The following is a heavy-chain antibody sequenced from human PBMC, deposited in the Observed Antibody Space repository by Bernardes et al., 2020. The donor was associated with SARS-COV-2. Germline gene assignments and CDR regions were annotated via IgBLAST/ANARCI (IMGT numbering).Heavy chain of an antibody. V-gene: IGHV3-33*01. CDR3: ARDLRNWNDMVDY. CDR2: IWYDGSNK. CDR1: GFTFSSYG. D-gene: IGHD1-1*01. J-gene: IGHJ4*02. Sequence: GGSLRLSCAASGFTFSSYGMHWVRQAPGKGLEWVAVIWYDGSNKYYADSVKGRFTISRDNSKNTLYLQMNSLRAEDTAVYYCARDLRNWNDMVDYWGQGTLVTVSS.